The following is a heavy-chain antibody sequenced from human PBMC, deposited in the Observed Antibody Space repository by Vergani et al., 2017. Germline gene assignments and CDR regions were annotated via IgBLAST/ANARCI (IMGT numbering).Heavy chain of an antibody. CDR2: IYYSGST. CDR1: GGSISSGDYY. J-gene: IGHJ6*02. CDR3: ARVEVIRRVSYYYYYYGMDV. D-gene: IGHD3-10*01. V-gene: IGHV4-30-4*08. Sequence: QVQLQESGPGLVKPSQTLSLTCTVSGGSISSGDYYWSWIRQPPGKGLEGIGYIYYSGSTYYNPSLKSPVPMSVDTSKNQFSLKLSSVTAADTAVYYCARVEVIRRVSYYYYYYGMDVWVQGTTVTVSS.